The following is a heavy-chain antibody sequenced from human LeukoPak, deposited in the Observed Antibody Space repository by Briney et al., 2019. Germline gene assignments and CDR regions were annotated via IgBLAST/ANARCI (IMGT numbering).Heavy chain of an antibody. D-gene: IGHD6-19*01. CDR2: ISGDGGST. J-gene: IGHJ4*02. Sequence: PGGSLRLSCAASGFTFSSFAMSWVRQAPGKGLEWVSLISGDGGSTYYADSVKGRFTISRDNSKNSLYLQMNSLRTADTALYYCAKDSGSGWDLDYWGQGALVTVSS. V-gene: IGHV3-43*02. CDR1: GFTFSSFA. CDR3: AKDSGSGWDLDY.